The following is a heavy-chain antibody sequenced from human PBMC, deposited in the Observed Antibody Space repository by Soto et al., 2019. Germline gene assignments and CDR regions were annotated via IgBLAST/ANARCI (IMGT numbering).Heavy chain of an antibody. Sequence: GGSLRLSCAASGFTFSNAWMSWVRQAPGKGLEWVGRIKSKTDGGTTDYAAPVKGRFTISRDDSKNTLYLQMNSLKTEDTAVYYCVSSGYYYSDFDYWGQGTLVTVSS. CDR1: GFTFSNAW. J-gene: IGHJ4*02. V-gene: IGHV3-15*01. D-gene: IGHD3-22*01. CDR3: VSSGYYYSDFDY. CDR2: IKSKTDGGTT.